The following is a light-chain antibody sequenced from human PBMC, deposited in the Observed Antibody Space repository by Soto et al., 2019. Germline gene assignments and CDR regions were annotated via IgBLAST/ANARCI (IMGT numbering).Light chain of an antibody. CDR1: TGAVTSGHY. V-gene: IGLV7-46*01. Sequence: QAVVTQEPSLTVSPGGTVTLTCGSSTGAVTSGHYPYWFHQKPGQAPRTLIYDTNNEHSWTPARFSGSLLGGKAALTLSGAQPEDEAEYYCLLSYTGARVFGGGTKLTVL. CDR2: DTN. CDR3: LLSYTGARV. J-gene: IGLJ3*02.